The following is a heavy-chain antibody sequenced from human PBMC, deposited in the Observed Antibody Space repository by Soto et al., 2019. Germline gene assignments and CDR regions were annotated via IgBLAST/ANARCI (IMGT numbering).Heavy chain of an antibody. D-gene: IGHD6-6*01. V-gene: IGHV1-3*05. CDR2: INAGNGNT. J-gene: IGHJ5*02. CDR1: GSTFTSYA. CDR3: ARDLLDSCSLSVSWGWFDP. Sequence: QVQLVQSGAEEKKPGASVKVSCKASGSTFTSYAMHWVRQAPGQRLEWMGWINAGNGNTKYSQKFQGRVTITRDTSASTAYMELSSLTSEATAVYYCARDLLDSCSLSVSWGWFDPWGQGTLVTVSS.